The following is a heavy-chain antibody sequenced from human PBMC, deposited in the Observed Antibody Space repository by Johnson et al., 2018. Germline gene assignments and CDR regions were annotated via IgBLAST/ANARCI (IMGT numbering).Heavy chain of an antibody. CDR3: AGGDVVGSFDI. V-gene: IGHV4-39*01. J-gene: IGHJ3*02. D-gene: IGHD2-2*01. CDR1: GGSISSSSYY. CDR2: IYYSGST. Sequence: QVQLQESGPGLVKPSETLSLTCTVSGGSISSSSYYWGWIRQPPGKGLEWIGSIYYSGSTYYNPSLKSRVTISVDTSKNQFSLKLSSVTAADTAVYYCAGGDVVGSFDIWGQGTMVTVSS.